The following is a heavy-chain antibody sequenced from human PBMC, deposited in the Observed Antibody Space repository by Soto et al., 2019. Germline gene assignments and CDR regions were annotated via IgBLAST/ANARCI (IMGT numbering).Heavy chain of an antibody. J-gene: IGHJ4*02. CDR3: ARLPSRHLVDY. CDR2: MFYGVST. D-gene: IGHD3-3*02. V-gene: IGHV4-39*01. Sequence: SETLSLTCTVCGSSINSSGYYWGWIRQPPGKGLEWIGSMFYGVSTYYNPSLKSRVTVSVDTSKNQFSLNLRSVTAADTAVYYCARLPSRHLVDYWGQGTLVTVSS. CDR1: GSSINSSGYY.